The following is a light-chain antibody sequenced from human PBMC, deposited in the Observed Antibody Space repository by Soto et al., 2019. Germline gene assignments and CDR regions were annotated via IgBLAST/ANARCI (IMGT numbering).Light chain of an antibody. CDR2: DVS. CDR3: SSYTSSSTLVV. CDR1: SSDVGGYNY. V-gene: IGLV2-14*01. Sequence: QSALTQPASVSGSPGQSITISCTGTSSDVGGYNYVSWYQQHPGKAPKLMIYDVSNRPSGVSNRFSGSKSGNTASLTISGLQAEEEADYYCSSYTSSSTLVVFGGGTK. J-gene: IGLJ2*01.